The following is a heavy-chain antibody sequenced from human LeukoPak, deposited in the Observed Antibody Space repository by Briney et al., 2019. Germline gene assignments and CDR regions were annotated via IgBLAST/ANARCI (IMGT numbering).Heavy chain of an antibody. J-gene: IGHJ3*02. V-gene: IGHV1-69*10. CDR2: ITPILGTA. D-gene: IGHD4-23*01. CDR3: ARSLIDYGGSYDAFDI. Sequence: ASVKVSCKASGGTFSSYAISWVRQAPGQGLEWMGGITPILGTANYAQKFQGRVTINADQSTSTAYMELSSLSSEDTAVSYCARSLIDYGGSYDAFDIWGQGTMVTISS. CDR1: GGTFSSYA.